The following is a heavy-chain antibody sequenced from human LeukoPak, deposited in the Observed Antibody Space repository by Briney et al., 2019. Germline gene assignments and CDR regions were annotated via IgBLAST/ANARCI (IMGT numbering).Heavy chain of an antibody. D-gene: IGHD6-19*01. J-gene: IGHJ4*02. Sequence: GGSLRLSCAASGFTFSSYSMNWVRQAPGKGLEWVSSISSSSSYIYYADSVKGRFTISRDNAKNSLYLQMNSLRAEDTAVYYCARDTGIAVADSCLGYWGQGTLVTVSS. CDR1: GFTFSSYS. CDR2: ISSSSSYI. CDR3: ARDTGIAVADSCLGY. V-gene: IGHV3-21*01.